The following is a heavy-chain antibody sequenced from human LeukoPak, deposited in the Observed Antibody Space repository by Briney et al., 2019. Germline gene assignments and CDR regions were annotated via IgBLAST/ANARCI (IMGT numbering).Heavy chain of an antibody. J-gene: IGHJ4*02. Sequence: PGRSLRLSCAASGFTFSSYGIHWVHQAPGKGLEWVAVVWYDGSEKYYADSVKGRFTISRDNSKNTLYLQMNSLRAEDTAIYYCARDRGDPDYYFDQWGQGTLVTVSS. CDR2: VWYDGSEK. D-gene: IGHD7-27*01. CDR1: GFTFSSYG. V-gene: IGHV3-33*01. CDR3: ARDRGDPDYYFDQ.